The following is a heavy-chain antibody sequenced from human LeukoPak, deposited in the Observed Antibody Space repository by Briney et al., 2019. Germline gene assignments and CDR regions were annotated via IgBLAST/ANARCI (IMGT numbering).Heavy chain of an antibody. J-gene: IGHJ6*02. V-gene: IGHV1-2*02. CDR2: INPNSGGT. CDR3: ASYYDSSGYYYNGMDV. Sequence: ASVKVSCKASGYTFTGYYMHWVRQAPGQGLEWMGWINPNSGGTNYAQKFQGRVTMTRDTSISTAYMELSRLRSDDTAVYYCASYYDSSGYYYNGMDVWGQGTTVTVSS. CDR1: GYTFTGYY. D-gene: IGHD3-22*01.